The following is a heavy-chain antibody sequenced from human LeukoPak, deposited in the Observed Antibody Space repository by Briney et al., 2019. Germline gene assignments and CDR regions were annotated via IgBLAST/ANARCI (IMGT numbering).Heavy chain of an antibody. CDR3: AREIAYCGGDCYSGFDY. D-gene: IGHD2-21*01. V-gene: IGHV1-18*01. CDR1: GYTFTSYG. Sequence: ASVKVSCKASGYTFTSYGISWVRQAPGQGLEWMGWISAYNGNTNYAQKLQGRVTMTTDTSTSTAYMELRSLRSDDTAVYYCAREIAYCGGDCYSGFDYWGQGTLVTVSS. J-gene: IGHJ4*02. CDR2: ISAYNGNT.